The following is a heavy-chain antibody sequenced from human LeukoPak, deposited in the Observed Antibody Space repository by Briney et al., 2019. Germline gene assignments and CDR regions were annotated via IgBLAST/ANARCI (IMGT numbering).Heavy chain of an antibody. V-gene: IGHV1-69*13. CDR1: GGTFSSYA. CDR2: IIPIFGTA. J-gene: IGHJ5*02. Sequence: ASVKVSCKASGGTFSSYAISWVRQAPGQGLEWMGGIIPIFGTANYAQKFQGRVTITADESTSTAYMELSSLRSEDTAVYYCARDMGGYCSGGSCYSSLSWFDPWGQGTLVTVPS. D-gene: IGHD2-15*01. CDR3: ARDMGGYCSGGSCYSSLSWFDP.